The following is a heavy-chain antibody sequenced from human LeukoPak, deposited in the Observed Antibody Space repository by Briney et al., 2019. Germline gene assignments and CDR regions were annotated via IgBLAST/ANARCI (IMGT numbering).Heavy chain of an antibody. Sequence: GGSLRLSCAASGFTFSSYAMHWVRQAPGKGLEWVAVISYDGSNKYYADSVKGRFTISRDNSKNTLYLQMNSLRAEDTAVYYCARDYSYYGGDVWGQGTLVTVSS. CDR3: ARDYSYYGGDV. J-gene: IGHJ4*02. CDR1: GFTFSSYA. CDR2: ISYDGSNK. V-gene: IGHV3-30-3*01. D-gene: IGHD4-23*01.